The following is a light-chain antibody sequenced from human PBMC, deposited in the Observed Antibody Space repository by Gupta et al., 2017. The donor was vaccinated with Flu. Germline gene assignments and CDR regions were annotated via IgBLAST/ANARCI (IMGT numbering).Light chain of an antibody. J-gene: IGKJ1*01. CDR3: QQSYTKPT. V-gene: IGKV1-39*01. Sequence: DIQLTQSPSSLSASVGDSVTISCRASQSIDISLNWYQQKLGEAPKLLIFDASSLQDGVPSRFNGSGSGTGFTLTISSLQPEDFATYYCQQSYTKPTFGQGTKVDIK. CDR1: QSIDIS. CDR2: DAS.